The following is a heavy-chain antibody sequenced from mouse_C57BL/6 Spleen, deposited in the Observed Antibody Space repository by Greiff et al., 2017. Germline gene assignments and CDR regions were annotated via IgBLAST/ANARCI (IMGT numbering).Heavy chain of an antibody. CDR1: GYAFSSSW. CDR3: ARRDYGSGCFDY. V-gene: IGHV1-82*01. J-gene: IGHJ2*01. D-gene: IGHD1-1*01. CDR2: IYPGDGDT. Sequence: VQLQQSGPELVKPGASVKISCKASGYAFSSSWMNWVKQRPGKGLEWIGRIYPGDGDTNYNGKFKGKATLTADKSSSTAYMQLSSLTSEDSAVYFCARRDYGSGCFDYWGQGTTLTVSS.